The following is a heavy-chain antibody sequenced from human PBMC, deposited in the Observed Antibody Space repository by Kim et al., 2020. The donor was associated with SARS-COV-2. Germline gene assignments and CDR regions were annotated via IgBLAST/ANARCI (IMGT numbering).Heavy chain of an antibody. D-gene: IGHD1-7*01. Sequence: SETLSLTCTVSGGSISSSSYYWGWIRQPPGKGLEWIGSIYYSGSTYYNPSLKSRVTISVDTSKNQFSLKLSSVTAADTAVYYCVAPRITGTTSRHNWFDPWGQGTLVTVSS. V-gene: IGHV4-39*01. J-gene: IGHJ5*02. CDR1: GGSISSSSYY. CDR2: IYYSGST. CDR3: VAPRITGTTSRHNWFDP.